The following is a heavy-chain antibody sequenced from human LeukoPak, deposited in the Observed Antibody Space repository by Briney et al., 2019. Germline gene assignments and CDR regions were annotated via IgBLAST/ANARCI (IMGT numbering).Heavy chain of an antibody. CDR2: IYYSGST. CDR3: ARGYCSSTSCQSAPDY. D-gene: IGHD2-2*01. Sequence: PSETLSLTCTVSGGSISSYYWSWIRQPPGKGLEWIGYIYYSGSTNYNPSLKSRVTISVGTSKNQFSLKLSSVTAADTAVYYCARGYCSSTSCQSAPDYWGQGTLVTVSS. V-gene: IGHV4-59*01. CDR1: GGSISSYY. J-gene: IGHJ4*02.